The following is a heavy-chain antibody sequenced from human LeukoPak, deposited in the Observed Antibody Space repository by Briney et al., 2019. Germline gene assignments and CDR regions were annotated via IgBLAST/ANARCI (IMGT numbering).Heavy chain of an antibody. V-gene: IGHV3-74*01. J-gene: IGHJ4*02. D-gene: IGHD3-9*01. CDR2: INSDGSST. CDR3: ARSKDWLGLDY. Sequence: PGGSLRLSCAASGFTFRNYAMSWVRQAPGKGLVWVSRINSDGSSTSYADSVKGRFTISRDNAKNTLYLQMNSLRAEDTAVYYCARSKDWLGLDYWGQGTLVTVSS. CDR1: GFTFRNYA.